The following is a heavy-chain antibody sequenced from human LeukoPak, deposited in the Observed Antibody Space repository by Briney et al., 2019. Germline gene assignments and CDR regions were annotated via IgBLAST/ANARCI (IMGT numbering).Heavy chain of an antibody. CDR3: ATKINDYAPFDI. Sequence: GGSLRLSCAASGFTFSSYGMHWVRQAPGKGLEWVAVISYDGCNKYYADSVKGRFTISRDNSKNTLYLQMNSLRAEDTAVYYCATKINDYAPFDIWGQGTMVTVSS. CDR1: GFTFSSYG. V-gene: IGHV3-30*03. CDR2: ISYDGCNK. J-gene: IGHJ3*02. D-gene: IGHD2-2*01.